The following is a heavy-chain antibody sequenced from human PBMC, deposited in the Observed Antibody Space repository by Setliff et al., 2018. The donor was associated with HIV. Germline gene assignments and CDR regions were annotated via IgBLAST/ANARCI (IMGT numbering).Heavy chain of an antibody. CDR2: IYHGGTT. CDR1: GYSISSGYY. J-gene: IGHJ3*02. V-gene: IGHV4-38-2*02. D-gene: IGHD2-21*02. CDR3: VRDPPLTPTDADHPFDI. Sequence: SSETLSLTCAVSGYSISSGYYWAWIRQPPGKGLEWIGSIYHGGTTYYNPSLKSRGTISEDTSKNQFSLSLSSVTAADTAVYYCVRDPPLTPTDADHPFDIWGQGTMVTVS.